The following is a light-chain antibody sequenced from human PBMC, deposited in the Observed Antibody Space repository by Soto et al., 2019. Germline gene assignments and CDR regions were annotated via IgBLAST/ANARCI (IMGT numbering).Light chain of an antibody. CDR2: DAS. CDR1: QSISSW. J-gene: IGKJ4*01. V-gene: IGKV1-5*01. CDR3: KQFNGYSLT. Sequence: DIQMTQSPSTLSASVGDRVTITCRASQSISSWLAWYQQKPGKAPKLLIYDASSLESGVPSRFSGSGSDTNFPLTLNNLQPVVFATYPCKQFNGYSLTFGGG.